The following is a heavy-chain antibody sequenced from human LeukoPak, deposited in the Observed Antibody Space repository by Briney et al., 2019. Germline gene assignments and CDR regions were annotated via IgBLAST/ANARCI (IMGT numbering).Heavy chain of an antibody. CDR1: GGSFSGYY. V-gene: IGHV4-34*01. J-gene: IGHJ4*02. Sequence: PSETLSLTCAVYGGSFSGYYWSWIRQPPGKGLEWIGEINHSGSTNYNPSLKSRVTISVDTSKNQFSLKLSSVTAADTAVYYCAGVFSDYGGTRYYFDYWGQGTLVTVSS. CDR2: INHSGST. D-gene: IGHD4-23*01. CDR3: AGVFSDYGGTRYYFDY.